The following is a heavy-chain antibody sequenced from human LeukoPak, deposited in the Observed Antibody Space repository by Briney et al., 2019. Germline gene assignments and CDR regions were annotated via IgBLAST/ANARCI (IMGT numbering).Heavy chain of an antibody. D-gene: IGHD3-22*01. Sequence: GGSLRLSCAASGFTFSSYGMHWVRQAPGKGLEWVAVISYDGTNKFYIDSVKGRFTISRDNSKDTLYLQMNSLRAEDTAVYYCAREGYYYDSSGYLFDYWGQGTLVTVSS. CDR2: ISYDGTNK. CDR3: AREGYYYDSSGYLFDY. CDR1: GFTFSSYG. J-gene: IGHJ4*02. V-gene: IGHV3-30*03.